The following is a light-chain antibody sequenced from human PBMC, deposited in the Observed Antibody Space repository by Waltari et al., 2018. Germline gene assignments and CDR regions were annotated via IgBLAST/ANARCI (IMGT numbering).Light chain of an antibody. V-gene: IGKV3D-20*01. Sequence: IVLTQSPAILSLSPGETATLSCEASQSVWNTYLAWYQHKPGQAPRLLIYDGSARATGTPDRFSGSGAATQFTLTNSRLEPEDFALYYCQQYHSSLYTFGQGTRLEMK. CDR2: DGS. J-gene: IGKJ2*01. CDR3: QQYHSSLYT. CDR1: QSVWNTY.